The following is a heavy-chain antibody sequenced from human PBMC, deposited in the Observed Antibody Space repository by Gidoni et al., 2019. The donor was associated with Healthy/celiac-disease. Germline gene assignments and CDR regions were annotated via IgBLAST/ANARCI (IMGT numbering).Heavy chain of an antibody. Sequence: EVQLVESGGGLVQPGGSLRLSCSASGFTFGSYSLNWVRQGPGKGLVWFSDISSSSSTRYYADSVKRRFTISRDNAKNSLYLQMNSLRAEDTAVYYCARVYCSSTSCYDLYYYMDVWGKGTTVTVSS. CDR3: ARVYCSSTSCYDLYYYMDV. V-gene: IGHV3-48*01. D-gene: IGHD2-2*01. CDR1: GFTFGSYS. CDR2: ISSSSSTR. J-gene: IGHJ6*03.